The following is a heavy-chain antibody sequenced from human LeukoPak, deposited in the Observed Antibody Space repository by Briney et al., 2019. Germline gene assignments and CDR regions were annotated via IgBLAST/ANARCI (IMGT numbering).Heavy chain of an antibody. Sequence: PGRSLRLSCAPSGFTFSSYAMHWVRQAPGKGLESVAVISYDGSNKYYADSVKGRFTISRDNSKNTLYLQMNSLRAEDTAVYYCARGHTAMVGKIDYWGQGTLVTVSS. CDR2: ISYDGSNK. J-gene: IGHJ4*02. V-gene: IGHV3-30*04. CDR3: ARGHTAMVGKIDY. CDR1: GFTFSSYA. D-gene: IGHD5-18*01.